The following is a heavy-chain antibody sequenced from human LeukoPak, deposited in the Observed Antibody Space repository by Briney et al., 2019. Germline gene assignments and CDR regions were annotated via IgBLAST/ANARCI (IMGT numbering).Heavy chain of an antibody. CDR3: ARERYYDSGSGAFDI. CDR1: GFTFSSYS. J-gene: IGHJ3*02. Sequence: GGSLRLSCAASGFTFSSYSMNWVRQAPGKGPEWVSSISGRSSSYIYYADSVKGRFTISRDNAKNSLYLQMNSLRAEDTAVYYCARERYYDSGSGAFDIWGQGTMVTVSS. V-gene: IGHV3-21*01. CDR2: ISGRSSSYI. D-gene: IGHD3-10*01.